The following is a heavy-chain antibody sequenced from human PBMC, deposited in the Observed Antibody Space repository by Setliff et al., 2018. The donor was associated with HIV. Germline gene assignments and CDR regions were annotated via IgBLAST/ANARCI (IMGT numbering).Heavy chain of an antibody. J-gene: IGHJ4*02. V-gene: IGHV4-34*01. D-gene: IGHD6-19*01. Sequence: SETLSLTCAVYGGSLSGFYWTFIRQSPGKGLEWIGEVTHSGSTYYDPSLKSRITISVDTSKNQFSLKLTSVTAADMGVYYCARGRKKTLAVSGTRYFDFWGQGTLVTVSS. CDR2: VTHSGST. CDR3: ARGRKKTLAVSGTRYFDF. CDR1: GGSLSGFY.